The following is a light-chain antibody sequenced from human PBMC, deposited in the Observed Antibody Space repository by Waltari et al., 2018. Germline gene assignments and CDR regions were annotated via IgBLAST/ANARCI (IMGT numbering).Light chain of an antibody. V-gene: IGKV1-33*01. Sequence: DIQMTQYPSSLSASVGDRVTITCQASQDISNYLNWYQQKPGKAPKLLIYDASNLETGVPSRFSGSGSGTDFTFTISSLQPEDIATYYCQQYDNLIFTFGPGTKVDIK. J-gene: IGKJ3*01. CDR1: QDISNY. CDR2: DAS. CDR3: QQYDNLIFT.